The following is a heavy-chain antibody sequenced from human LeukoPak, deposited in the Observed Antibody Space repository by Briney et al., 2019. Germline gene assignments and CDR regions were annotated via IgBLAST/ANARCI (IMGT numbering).Heavy chain of an antibody. CDR2: INSDGSST. CDR1: GFTFSSYW. J-gene: IGHJ5*02. D-gene: IGHD6-6*01. CDR3: AGDLIEYSSTNWFDP. V-gene: IGHV3-74*01. Sequence: GGSLRLSCAASGFTFSSYWMHWVRQAPGKGLVWVSRINSDGSSTSYADSVKGRFTISRDNAKNTLYLQMNSLRAEDTAVYYCAGDLIEYSSTNWFDPWGQGTLVTVSS.